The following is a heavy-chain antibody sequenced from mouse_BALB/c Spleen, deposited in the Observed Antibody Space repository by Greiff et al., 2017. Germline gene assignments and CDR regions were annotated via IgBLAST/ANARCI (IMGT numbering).Heavy chain of an antibody. CDR3: ERLGDGYFFDY. CDR2: INSNGGST. D-gene: IGHD2-3*01. Sequence: EVKLVESGGGLVKLGGSLKLSCAVSGFTFSSYYLSWVRQTPGKRLELVAAINSNGGSTYYPDTVKGRFTISRDNAKNTLYLQMCSLKSEDTALYDCERLGDGYFFDYWGQGTTVTVSA. J-gene: IGHJ2*01. V-gene: IGHV5-6-2*01. CDR1: GFTFSSYY.